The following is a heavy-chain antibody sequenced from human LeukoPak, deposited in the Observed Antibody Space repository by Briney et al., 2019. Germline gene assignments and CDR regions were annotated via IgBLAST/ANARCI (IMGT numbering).Heavy chain of an antibody. CDR3: ARDFSWGVDY. J-gene: IGHJ4*02. V-gene: IGHV1-2*02. CDR1: GYTFTSYG. Sequence: ASVKVSCKASGYTFTSYGISWLRQAPGQGLEWMGWINGNSGATNYARNFQDRVTLTRDTSISTVYMELSRLRIDDTAVYYCARDFSWGVDYWGQGTLVTVSS. D-gene: IGHD3-10*01. CDR2: INGNSGAT.